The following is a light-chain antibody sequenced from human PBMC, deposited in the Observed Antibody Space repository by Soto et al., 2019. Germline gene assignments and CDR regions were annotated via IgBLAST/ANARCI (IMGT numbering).Light chain of an antibody. CDR2: EVS. CDR3: RSDAGSNNFVV. J-gene: IGLJ2*01. CDR1: SSDVGGYNY. V-gene: IGLV2-8*01. Sequence: QSALTQPPSASGSPGQSVTISCTGTSSDVGGYNYVSWYQQHPGKAPKLMIYEVSKRPSGVPDRFYGSKSGNTASLTVSGLQAENEADYYCRSDAGSNNFVVFGGGTKLTVL.